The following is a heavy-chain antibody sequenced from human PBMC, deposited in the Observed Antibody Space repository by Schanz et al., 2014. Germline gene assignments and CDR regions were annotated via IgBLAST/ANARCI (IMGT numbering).Heavy chain of an antibody. V-gene: IGHV4-34*02. CDR3: ARGAHSSSRGSWYLK. Sequence: QRGAGLLKPSETLSLTSGVYNGSFGNYYYNWIRQPPGKGLGLSGEIKHLGSTNDNPSLKSRVSRSVDASTKQCSRRLRSLKAADTAVYHCARGAHSSSRGSWYLKWSEATLV. CDR1: NGSFGNYY. J-gene: IGHJ4*02. D-gene: IGHD3-22*01. CDR2: IKHLGST.